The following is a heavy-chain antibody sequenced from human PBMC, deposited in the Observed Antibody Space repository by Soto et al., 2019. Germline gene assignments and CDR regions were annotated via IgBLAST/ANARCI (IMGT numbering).Heavy chain of an antibody. CDR2: IYYSGST. Sequence: SESLAISCAVCGGRVKSGRYNWSWIRKPPGKGLEWIGYIYYSGSTNYNPSLKSRVTISVDTSKNQFSLKLSSVTAADTAVYYCARAYDFWSGYFNWFDPWGQGTLVTGSS. V-gene: IGHV4-61*01. J-gene: IGHJ5*02. D-gene: IGHD3-3*01. CDR1: GGRVKSGRYN. CDR3: ARAYDFWSGYFNWFDP.